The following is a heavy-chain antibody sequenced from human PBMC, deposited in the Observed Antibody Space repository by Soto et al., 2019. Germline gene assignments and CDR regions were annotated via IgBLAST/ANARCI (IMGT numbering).Heavy chain of an antibody. Sequence: QVQLQESGPGLVKPSGTLSLTCGVFGGSISNSNWWTWVRQPPGKGLEWIGEIYHSGSTNYNSSLMSRVTIYLDKVNHQFSLKLTSVTAADTAVYYCAHRPIVGAAIWGQGTLVTISS. CDR2: IYHSGST. D-gene: IGHD1-26*01. CDR3: AHRPIVGAAI. V-gene: IGHV4-4*02. J-gene: IGHJ4*02. CDR1: GGSISNSNW.